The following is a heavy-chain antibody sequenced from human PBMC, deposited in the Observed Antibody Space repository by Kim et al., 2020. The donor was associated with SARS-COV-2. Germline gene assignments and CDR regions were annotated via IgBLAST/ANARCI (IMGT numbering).Heavy chain of an antibody. CDR3: ARATITMIVVVNAFDI. Sequence: SETLSLTCTVSGGSISSGGYYWSWIRQHPGKGLEWIGYIYYSGSTYYNPYLKSRVTISVDTSKNQFSLKLSSVTAADTAVYYCARATITMIVVVNAFDIWGQGTMVTVSS. V-gene: IGHV4-31*03. CDR1: GGSISSGGYY. D-gene: IGHD3-22*01. CDR2: IYYSGST. J-gene: IGHJ3*02.